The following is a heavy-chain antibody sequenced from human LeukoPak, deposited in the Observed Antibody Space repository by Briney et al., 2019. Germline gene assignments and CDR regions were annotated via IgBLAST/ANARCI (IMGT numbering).Heavy chain of an antibody. CDR3: ASGGTESGNPRPLYYFDY. V-gene: IGHV3-66*01. J-gene: IGHJ4*02. D-gene: IGHD3-16*01. CDR1: GFTVSSNY. CDR2: IYSGGST. Sequence: GGSLRLSCAASGFTVSSNYMSWVRQAPGKGLEWVSVIYSGGSTYYADSVKGRFTISRDNSKNTLYLQMNSLRAEDTAVYYCASGGTESGNPRPLYYFDYWGQGTLVTVSS.